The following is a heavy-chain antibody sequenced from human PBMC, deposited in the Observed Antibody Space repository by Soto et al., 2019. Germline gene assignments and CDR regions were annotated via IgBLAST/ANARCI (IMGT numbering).Heavy chain of an antibody. CDR1: GYTFTSYG. D-gene: IGHD3-16*02. Sequence: ASVKVSCNASGYTFTSYGVSWVRQAPGQGLEWMGWISAYNGNTNYAQKLQGRVTMTTDTSTSTAYMELRSLRSDDTAVYYCARVVGSSLFLNGMDVWGQGTTVTVS. J-gene: IGHJ6*02. V-gene: IGHV1-18*01. CDR2: ISAYNGNT. CDR3: ARVVGSSLFLNGMDV.